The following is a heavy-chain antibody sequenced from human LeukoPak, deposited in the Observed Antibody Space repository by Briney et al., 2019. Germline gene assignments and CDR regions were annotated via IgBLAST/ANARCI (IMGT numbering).Heavy chain of an antibody. CDR2: INHSGST. Sequence: SSETLSLTCAVYGGSFSGYYWSWIRQPPGKGLEWIGEINHSGSTNYNPSLKSRVTISVDTSKNQFSLKLSSVTAADTAVYYCARGLTIFGVVPPGRYYMDVWGKGTTVTVSS. D-gene: IGHD3-3*01. CDR3: ARGLTIFGVVPPGRYYMDV. J-gene: IGHJ6*03. V-gene: IGHV4-34*01. CDR1: GGSFSGYY.